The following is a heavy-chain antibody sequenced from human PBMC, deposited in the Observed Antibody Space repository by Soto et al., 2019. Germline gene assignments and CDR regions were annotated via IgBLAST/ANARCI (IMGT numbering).Heavy chain of an antibody. V-gene: IGHV4-34*01. Sequence: SETLSLTCAVYGGSFSGYYWSWIRQPPGKGLEWIGEINHSGSTNYNPSLKSRVTISVDTSKNQFSLKLSSVTAADTAVYYCASCSGGSCPPGYWGQGTLVTVSS. CDR2: INHSGST. J-gene: IGHJ4*02. CDR3: ASCSGGSCPPGY. CDR1: GGSFSGYY. D-gene: IGHD2-15*01.